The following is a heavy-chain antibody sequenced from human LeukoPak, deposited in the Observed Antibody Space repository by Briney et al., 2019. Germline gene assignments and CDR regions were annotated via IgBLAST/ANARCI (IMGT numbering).Heavy chain of an antibody. V-gene: IGHV1-3*01. CDR3: ARTRGSHISMAYLDY. D-gene: IGHD2/OR15-2a*01. CDR2: INAGNGNT. J-gene: IGHJ4*02. Sequence: ASVKVSCKASGYTFTSYAMHWVRQAPGQRLEWMGWINAGNGNTKYSQEFQGRVTITRDTSISTAYMELSSLRSGGTAVYYCARTRGSHISMAYLDYWGQGTLVTVSS. CDR1: GYTFTSYA.